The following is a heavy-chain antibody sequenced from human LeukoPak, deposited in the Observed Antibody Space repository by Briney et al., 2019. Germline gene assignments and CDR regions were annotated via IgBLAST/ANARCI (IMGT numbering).Heavy chain of an antibody. V-gene: IGHV1-18*01. CDR2: ISAYNGNT. CDR3: ARDLPPNYDSSGYYDY. CDR1: GYTFTSYG. J-gene: IGHJ4*02. D-gene: IGHD3-22*01. Sequence: GASVKVSCKASGYTFTSYGISWLRQAPGQGLEWMGWISAYNGNTNYAQKLQGRVTMTTDTSTSTAYMELRSLRSDDTAVYYCARDLPPNYDSSGYYDYWGQGTLVTVSS.